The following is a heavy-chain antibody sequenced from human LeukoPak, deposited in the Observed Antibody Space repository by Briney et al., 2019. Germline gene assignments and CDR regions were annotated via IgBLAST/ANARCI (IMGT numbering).Heavy chain of an antibody. Sequence: GGSLRLSCVASGFTFDDYGMSWVRQVPGKGLEWVSGIVRNGGGTVYADSVKGGYPLSRDNAENSLYLQMKSLRRDDAAMYYCVRGFRGGPFDYWGQGTLVTVSS. V-gene: IGHV3-20*04. CDR2: IVRNGGGT. J-gene: IGHJ4*02. D-gene: IGHD3-10*01. CDR1: GFTFDDYG. CDR3: VRGFRGGPFDY.